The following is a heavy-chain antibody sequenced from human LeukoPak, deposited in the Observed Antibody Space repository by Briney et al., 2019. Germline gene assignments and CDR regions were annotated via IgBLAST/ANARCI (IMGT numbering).Heavy chain of an antibody. D-gene: IGHD6-19*01. V-gene: IGHV3-30*01. J-gene: IGHJ3*02. CDR2: ISYDGSNK. CDR1: GFTFSSYA. CDR3: AREGGSGWNHDAFDI. Sequence: GRSLRLSCAASGFTFSSYAMHWVRQAPGKGLEWVAVISYDGSNKYYADSVKGRFTISRDNSKNTLYLQMNSLRAEDTAVYYCAREGGSGWNHDAFDIWDQGTMVTVSS.